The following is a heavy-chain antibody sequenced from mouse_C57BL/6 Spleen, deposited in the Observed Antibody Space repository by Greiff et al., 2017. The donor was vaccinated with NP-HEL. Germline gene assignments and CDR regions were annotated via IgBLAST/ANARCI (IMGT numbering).Heavy chain of an antibody. Sequence: EVQLQQSGPELVKPGASVKISCKASGYSFTDYNMNWVKQSNGKSLEWIGVINPNYGTTSYNQKFKGKATLTVDQSSITAYMQLNSLTSEDSAVYYCARSYYSNYEFYAMDYWGQGTSVTVSS. J-gene: IGHJ4*01. CDR1: GYSFTDYN. D-gene: IGHD2-5*01. CDR3: ARSYYSNYEFYAMDY. V-gene: IGHV1-39*01. CDR2: INPNYGTT.